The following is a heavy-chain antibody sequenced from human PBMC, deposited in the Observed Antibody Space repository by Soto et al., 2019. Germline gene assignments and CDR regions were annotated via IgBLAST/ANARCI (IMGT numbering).Heavy chain of an antibody. D-gene: IGHD1-26*01. CDR2: IGASGGST. CDR1: GFTFSTYA. Sequence: PGGSLRLSCAASGFTFSTYAMNWVRQAPGKGLEWVSGIGASGGSTYYSDSLKGRFTISRDNSRNAMFLQMKSLRAEDTAVYYCAKSLWVGATTEGIDYWGQGTLVTVSS. J-gene: IGHJ4*02. V-gene: IGHV3-23*01. CDR3: AKSLWVGATTEGIDY.